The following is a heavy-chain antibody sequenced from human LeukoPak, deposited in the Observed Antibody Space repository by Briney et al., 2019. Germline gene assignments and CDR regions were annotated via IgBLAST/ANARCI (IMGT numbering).Heavy chain of an antibody. J-gene: IGHJ4*02. CDR1: GYTFTSHY. V-gene: IGHV1-46*01. CDR2: INPSGGST. Sequence: ASVKVSCKASGYTFTSHYMHWGRQAPGQGLEWVGIINPSGGSTSYAQKFQGRVTMTSDMYTSTVYMELSRLRSEDTAVYFCARVQLRLLEWSFDYWGQGTLVTVSS. CDR3: ARVQLRLLEWSFDY. D-gene: IGHD3-3*01.